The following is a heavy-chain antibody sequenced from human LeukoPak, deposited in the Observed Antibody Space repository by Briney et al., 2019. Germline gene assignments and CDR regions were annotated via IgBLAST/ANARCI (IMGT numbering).Heavy chain of an antibody. CDR2: IIPILGIA. CDR3: ARDTETDDAFDI. V-gene: IGHV1-69*04. Sequence: SVKVSCKASGGTFSSYAISWVRQAPGQGLEWMGRIIPILGIANYAQKFQGRVTITADKSTSTAYMELSSLRSEDMAVYCCARDTETDDAFDIWGQGTMVTVSS. J-gene: IGHJ3*02. CDR1: GGTFSSYA. D-gene: IGHD4-17*01.